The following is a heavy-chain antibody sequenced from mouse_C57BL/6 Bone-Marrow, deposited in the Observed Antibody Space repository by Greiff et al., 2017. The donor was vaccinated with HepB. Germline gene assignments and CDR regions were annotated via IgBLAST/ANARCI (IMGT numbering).Heavy chain of an antibody. CDR1: GYSFSSSW. CDR2: IYTGDGDT. Sequence: QVQLQQSGPELVKPGASVKISCKASGYSFSSSWMNWVKQRPGKGLEWIGRIYTGDGDTNYNGQFKTKATLHEDKSSRTAYMQLSSLTSEDSAVYFCASRDWSYAMDYWGQGTSVTVSS. CDR3: ASRDWSYAMDY. D-gene: IGHD3-3*01. V-gene: IGHV1-82*01. J-gene: IGHJ4*01.